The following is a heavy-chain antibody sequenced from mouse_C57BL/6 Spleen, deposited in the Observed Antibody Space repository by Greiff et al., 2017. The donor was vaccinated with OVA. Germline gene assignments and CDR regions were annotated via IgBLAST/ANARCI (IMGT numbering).Heavy chain of an antibody. CDR2: INPNNGGT. D-gene: IGHD1-1*01. Sequence: DVKLQESGPELVKPGASVKIPCKASGYTFTDYNMDWVKQSHGKSLEWIGDINPNNGGTIYNQKFKGKATLTVDKSSSTAYMELRSLTSEDTAVYYCARGSNHWYFDVWGTGTTVTVSS. CDR1: GYTFTDYN. J-gene: IGHJ1*03. CDR3: ARGSNHWYFDV. V-gene: IGHV1-18*01.